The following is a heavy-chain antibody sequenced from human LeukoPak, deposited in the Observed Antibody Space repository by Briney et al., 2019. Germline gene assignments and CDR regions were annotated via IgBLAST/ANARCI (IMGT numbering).Heavy chain of an antibody. Sequence: GGSLRLSCAASGFTFSSYGMSWVRQAPGKGLEWDSTISATGANTYYADSVKGRFTISRDNSKSTLYLQMNSLRVEDAAVYYCAKRRYDTSSLDWFDPWGQGTLVTVSS. CDR1: GFTFSSYG. D-gene: IGHD6-13*01. CDR2: ISATGANT. CDR3: AKRRYDTSSLDWFDP. V-gene: IGHV3-23*01. J-gene: IGHJ5*02.